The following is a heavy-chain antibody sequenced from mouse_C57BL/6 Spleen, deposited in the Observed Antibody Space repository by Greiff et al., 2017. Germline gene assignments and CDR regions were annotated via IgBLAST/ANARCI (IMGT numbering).Heavy chain of an antibody. CDR3: ARPDGYSYWYFDV. CDR1: GYTFTDHT. D-gene: IGHD2-3*01. J-gene: IGHJ1*03. CDR2: IYPRDGST. Sequence: QVQLQQSDAELVKPGASVKISCKVSGYTFTDHTINWMKQRPEQGLEWIGYIYPRDGSTTYNEKFKGKATLTADKSSSTAYKQLNSLTSEYSAVYCCARPDGYSYWYFDVWGTGTTVTVSS. V-gene: IGHV1-78*01.